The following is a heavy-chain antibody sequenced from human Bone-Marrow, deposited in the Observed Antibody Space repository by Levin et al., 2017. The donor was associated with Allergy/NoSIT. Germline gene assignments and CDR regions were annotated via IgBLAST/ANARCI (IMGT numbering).Heavy chain of an antibody. CDR2: IYYSGST. J-gene: IGHJ5*02. CDR1: GGSISNYY. Sequence: GSLRLSCTVSGGSISNYYWNWIRQPPGKGLEWIANIYYSGSTNYNPSLRSRVTISVDTSKNQFSLRLTSVTAADTAVYYCARARDILTGYLNWFDPWGQGTLVTVSS. V-gene: IGHV4-59*13. CDR3: ARARDILTGYLNWFDP. D-gene: IGHD3-9*01.